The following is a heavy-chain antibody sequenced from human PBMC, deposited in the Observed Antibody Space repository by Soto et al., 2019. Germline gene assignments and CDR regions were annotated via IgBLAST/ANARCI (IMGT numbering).Heavy chain of an antibody. CDR2: INAGNGNT. V-gene: IGHV1-3*01. D-gene: IGHD1-1*01. Sequence: GASVKVSCKASGYTFTTYSIHWVRQAPGQRLEWMGWINAGNGNTKYSQKFQGRVTITRDTSASTAYMELSSLRSEDTAVYYCATEQLNWKLQNWGQGTLVTVSS. CDR1: GYTFTTYS. J-gene: IGHJ4*02. CDR3: ATEQLNWKLQN.